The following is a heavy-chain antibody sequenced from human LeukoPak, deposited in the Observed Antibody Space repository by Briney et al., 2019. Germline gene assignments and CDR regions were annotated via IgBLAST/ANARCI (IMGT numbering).Heavy chain of an antibody. Sequence: SETLSLTCTVSGGSISSSSYYWGWIRQPPGKGLEWIGSIYYSGSTYYNPSLKSRVTISVDTSKNQFSLKLSSVTAADTAVYYCARGEGVVVPAAMEGRFDPWGQGTLVIVSS. J-gene: IGHJ5*02. CDR1: GGSISSSSYY. D-gene: IGHD2-2*01. CDR2: IYYSGST. CDR3: ARGEGVVVPAAMEGRFDP. V-gene: IGHV4-39*01.